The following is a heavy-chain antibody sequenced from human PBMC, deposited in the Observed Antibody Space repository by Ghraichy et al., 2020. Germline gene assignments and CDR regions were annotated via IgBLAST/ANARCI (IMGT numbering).Heavy chain of an antibody. CDR3: AKAGVVVAVDFDY. D-gene: IGHD2-15*01. CDR2: ISYDGSNK. Sequence: GGSLRLSCAASGFTFSSYGMHWVRQAPGKGLEWVAVISYDGSNKYYADSVKGRFTISRDNSKNTLYLQMNSLRAEDTAVYYCAKAGVVVAVDFDYWGQGTLVTVSS. CDR1: GFTFSSYG. J-gene: IGHJ4*02. V-gene: IGHV3-30*18.